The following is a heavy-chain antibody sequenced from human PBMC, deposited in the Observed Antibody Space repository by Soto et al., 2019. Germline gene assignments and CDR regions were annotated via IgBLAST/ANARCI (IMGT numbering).Heavy chain of an antibody. CDR3: AREFKAVAGFDAFDI. Sequence: QLQLQESGPGLVKPSETLSLTCTVSGGSISGTSSYWSWIRQSPGKGLEWIGNVFYNGSTNCNPSLKSRVTISVDTSKNQFSLKLSSVTAADTALYYCAREFKAVAGFDAFDIWGQGTMVTVSS. V-gene: IGHV4-39*01. CDR1: GGSISGTSSY. CDR2: VFYNGST. D-gene: IGHD6-19*01. J-gene: IGHJ3*02.